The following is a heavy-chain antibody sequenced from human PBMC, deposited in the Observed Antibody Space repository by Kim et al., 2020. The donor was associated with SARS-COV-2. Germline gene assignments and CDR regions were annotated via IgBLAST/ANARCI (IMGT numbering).Heavy chain of an antibody. CDR1: GFTFSSYA. J-gene: IGHJ4*02. Sequence: GGSLRLSCSASGFTFSSYAMHWVRQAPGKGLEYVSAISSNGGSTYYADSVKGRFTISRDNSKNTLYLQMSSLRAEDTAVYYCVKDPGDYGDPQETDYWGQGTLVTVSS. CDR2: ISSNGGST. D-gene: IGHD4-17*01. CDR3: VKDPGDYGDPQETDY. V-gene: IGHV3-64D*06.